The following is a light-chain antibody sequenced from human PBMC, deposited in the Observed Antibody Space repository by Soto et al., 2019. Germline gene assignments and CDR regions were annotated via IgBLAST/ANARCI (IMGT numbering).Light chain of an antibody. CDR3: CSYAGDYTVI. CDR1: GSDVGGYNY. CDR2: DVT. Sequence: QSALTQPRSVSGSPGQSVTISCTGTGSDVGGYNYVSWYQQHPDKAPKLIIYDVTKRPSGVPDRFSGSKSGNTASLAISGLQAEDEADYYCCSYAGDYTVIFGGGTKVTVL. V-gene: IGLV2-11*01. J-gene: IGLJ2*01.